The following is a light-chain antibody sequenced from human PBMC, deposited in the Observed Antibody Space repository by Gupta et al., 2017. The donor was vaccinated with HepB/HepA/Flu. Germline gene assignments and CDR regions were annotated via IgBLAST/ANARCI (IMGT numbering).Light chain of an antibody. Sequence: EIVMMQSPATLSVSPGERATLSCRASQSVSSNLAWYQQKPGQAPRLLIYGASTRATGIPARFSGSGSGTEFTLTISSLQSEDFAVYYGQHRLTFGGGTKVEIK. V-gene: IGKV3D-15*02. J-gene: IGKJ4*01. CDR3: QHRLT. CDR1: QSVSSN. CDR2: GAS.